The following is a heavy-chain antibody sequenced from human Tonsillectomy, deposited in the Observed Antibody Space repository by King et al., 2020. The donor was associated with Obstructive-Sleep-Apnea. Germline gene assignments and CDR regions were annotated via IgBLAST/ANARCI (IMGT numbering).Heavy chain of an antibody. J-gene: IGHJ4*02. CDR1: GYSFTSYW. CDR3: ASTQVGTTPSYFDY. Sequence: QLVQSGAEVKKLGETLRISCKGSGYSFTSYWISWVRQMPGKGLEWMGRIDPSDSYTNYSPSFQGHVTISADKSISTAYLQWSSLKASDTAMYYCASTQVGTTPSYFDYWGQGTLVTVSS. D-gene: IGHD1-26*01. CDR2: IDPSDSYT. V-gene: IGHV5-10-1*01.